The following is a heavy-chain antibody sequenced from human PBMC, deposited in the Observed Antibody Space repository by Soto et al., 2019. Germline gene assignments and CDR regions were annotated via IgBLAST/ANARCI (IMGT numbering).Heavy chain of an antibody. CDR1: GFTFSSYG. V-gene: IGHV3-33*01. J-gene: IGHJ4*02. CDR3: ASEQVWGAGRSFDY. Sequence: PGGSLRLSCAASGFTFSSYGMHWVRQAPGKGLEWVAVIWYDGSNKYYAGSVKGRFTISRDNSKNTLYLQMNSLRAEDTAVYYCASEQVWGAGRSFDYWGQGTLVTVSS. CDR2: IWYDGSNK. D-gene: IGHD3-16*01.